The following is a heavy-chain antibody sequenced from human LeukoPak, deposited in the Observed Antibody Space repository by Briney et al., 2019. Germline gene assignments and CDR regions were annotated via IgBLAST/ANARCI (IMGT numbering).Heavy chain of an antibody. CDR2: INHSGST. J-gene: IGHJ4*02. CDR3: ARGSMAPRYFDWFLMDY. CDR1: GGSFSGYY. Sequence: PSETLSLTCAVYGGSFSGYYWSWIRQPPGKGLEWIGEINHSGSTNYNPSLKSRVTISVDPSKNQFSLKLSSVTAADTAVYYCARGSMAPRYFDWFLMDYWGQGTLVTVSS. V-gene: IGHV4-34*01. D-gene: IGHD3-9*01.